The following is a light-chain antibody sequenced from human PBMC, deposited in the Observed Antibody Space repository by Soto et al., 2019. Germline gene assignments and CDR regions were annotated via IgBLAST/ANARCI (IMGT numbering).Light chain of an antibody. CDR3: QTWGTGIQV. J-gene: IGLJ2*01. Sequence: QPVLTQSPSASASLGASVKLTCTLSSGHSDYAIAWHQQQPEKGPRFLMKLNRDGSHSKGDGIPDRFSGSSSGAERYLTISSLQSEDEADYYCQTWGTGIQVFGGGTKVTVL. CDR2: LNRDGSH. V-gene: IGLV4-69*01. CDR1: SGHSDYA.